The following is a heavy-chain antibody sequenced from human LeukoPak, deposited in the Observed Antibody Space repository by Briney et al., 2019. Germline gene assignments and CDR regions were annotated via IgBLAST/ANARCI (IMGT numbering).Heavy chain of an antibody. CDR3: ARDVGYDSSGSYPYYFDY. CDR2: IKQDGGEK. D-gene: IGHD3-22*01. V-gene: IGHV3-7*05. Sequence: GGSLRLSCAASRFSFSSYWMAWVRQAPGKGLEWVANIKQDGGEKHYVDSVQGRFTISRDNAKNSLYLQMNSLRAEDTAVYYCARDVGYDSSGSYPYYFDYWGLGTLVTVSS. J-gene: IGHJ4*02. CDR1: RFSFSSYW.